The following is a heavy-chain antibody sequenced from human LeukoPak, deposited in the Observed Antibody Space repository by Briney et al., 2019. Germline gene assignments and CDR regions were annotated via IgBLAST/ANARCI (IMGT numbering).Heavy chain of an antibody. J-gene: IGHJ4*02. CDR3: ARDSPLRFLEWPYYFDY. V-gene: IGHV1-18*01. Sequence: ASVKVSCKASGYTFTSYGISWVRQAPGQGLEWMGWISAYNGNTNYAQKLQGRVTMTTDTSTSTAYMELRSLRSDDTAVYYCARDSPLRFLEWPYYFDYWGQGTLVTVSS. CDR1: GYTFTSYG. D-gene: IGHD3-3*01. CDR2: ISAYNGNT.